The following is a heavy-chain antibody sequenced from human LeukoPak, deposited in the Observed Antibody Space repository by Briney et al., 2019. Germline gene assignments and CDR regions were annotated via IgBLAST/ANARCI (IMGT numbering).Heavy chain of an antibody. CDR3: ARGLREYDFWSGYRRYYYYGMDV. J-gene: IGHJ6*02. V-gene: IGHV1-69*05. CDR1: GGTFSSYA. Sequence: ASVKVSCKASGGTFSSYAISWVRQAPGQGLEWMGGIIPIFGTANYAQKFQGRVTMTRNTSISTAYMELSSLRSEDTAVYYCARGLREYDFWSGYRRYYYYGMDVWGQGTTVTVSS. CDR2: IIPIFGTA. D-gene: IGHD3-3*01.